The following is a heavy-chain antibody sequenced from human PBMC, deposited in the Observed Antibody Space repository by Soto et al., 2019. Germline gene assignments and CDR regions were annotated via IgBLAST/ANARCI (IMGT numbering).Heavy chain of an antibody. V-gene: IGHV3-21*01. Sequence: GGSLILSCAASGFTFSSYSMNWVRQAPGKGLEWVPSISSSSSYIYYADSVKGRFTISRDNAKNSLYLQMNSLRAEDTAVYYCARDVPVDTAMAKDGTHYYYYGMDVWGQGTTVTVSS. D-gene: IGHD5-18*01. CDR1: GFTFSSYS. J-gene: IGHJ6*02. CDR2: ISSSSSYI. CDR3: ARDVPVDTAMAKDGTHYYYYGMDV.